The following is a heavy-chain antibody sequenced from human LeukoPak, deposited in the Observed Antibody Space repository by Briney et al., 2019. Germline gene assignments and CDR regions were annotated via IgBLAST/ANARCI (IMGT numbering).Heavy chain of an antibody. J-gene: IGHJ3*02. CDR1: GYTFTGYY. Sequence: GASVTVSCMASGYTFTGYYMHWVRQAPGQGLEWMGWINPNSGGTNYAQKFQGRVTMTRHTSISTAYMELSRLRSDDTAVYYCAREPHYGDENDTFDIWGQGTMVTVSS. CDR3: AREPHYGDENDTFDI. D-gene: IGHD4-17*01. V-gene: IGHV1-2*02. CDR2: INPNSGGT.